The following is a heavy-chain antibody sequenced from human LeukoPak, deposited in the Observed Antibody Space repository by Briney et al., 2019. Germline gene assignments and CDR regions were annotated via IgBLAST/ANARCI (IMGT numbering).Heavy chain of an antibody. CDR1: GGSFSGYY. V-gene: IGHV4-34*01. J-gene: IGHJ4*02. CDR2: INHSGST. Sequence: PSETLSLTCAVYGGSFSGYYWSWIRQPPGKGLEWIGEINHSGSTNYNPSLKSRVTISVDTSKNQLSLKLSSVTAADTAVYYCARLGSASGWYYFDYWGQGTLVTVSS. CDR3: ARLGSASGWYYFDY. D-gene: IGHD6-19*01.